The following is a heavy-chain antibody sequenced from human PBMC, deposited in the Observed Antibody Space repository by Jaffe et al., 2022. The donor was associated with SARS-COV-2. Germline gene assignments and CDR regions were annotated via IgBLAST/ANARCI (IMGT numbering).Heavy chain of an antibody. J-gene: IGHJ4*02. Sequence: EVQLVESGGGLIQPGGSLRLSCAASGFTVSSNYMSWVRQAPGKGLEWVSVIYSGGSTYYADSVKGRFTISRDNSKNTLYLQMNSLRAEDTAVYYCARAGCSSTSCPYWSYFDYWGQGTLVTVSS. CDR1: GFTVSSNY. CDR2: IYSGGST. V-gene: IGHV3-53*01. D-gene: IGHD2-2*01. CDR3: ARAGCSSTSCPYWSYFDY.